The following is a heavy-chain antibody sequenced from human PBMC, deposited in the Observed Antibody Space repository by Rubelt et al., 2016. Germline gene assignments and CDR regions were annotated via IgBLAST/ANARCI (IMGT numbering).Heavy chain of an antibody. J-gene: IGHJ4*02. CDR3: AREYDRGPRDY. Sequence: QVQLQQWGAGLLKPSETLSLTCAVYGGSFSGYYWSWIRQPPGKGLEWIGEINHSGSTNYNPSLKSRVTISVDTSKNQFSLKLSSVTAAVTAVYYCAREYDRGPRDYWGQGTLVTVSS. D-gene: IGHD3-9*01. V-gene: IGHV4-34*01. CDR1: GGSFSGYY. CDR2: INHSGST.